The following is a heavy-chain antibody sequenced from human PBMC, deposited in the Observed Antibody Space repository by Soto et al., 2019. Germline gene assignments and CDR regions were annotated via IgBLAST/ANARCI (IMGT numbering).Heavy chain of an antibody. CDR3: ARVGGFGATTIDY. CDR1: GGSISSGDYY. CDR2: IYYSGST. Sequence: QVQLQESGPGLVKPSQTLSLTCTVSGGSISSGDYYWSWIRQPPGKGLEWIGYIYYSGSTYYNPSLKTRVTISVDTSKNQFSLKLSSVTAADTAVYYCARVGGFGATTIDYWGQGTLVTVSS. J-gene: IGHJ4*02. D-gene: IGHD3-10*01. V-gene: IGHV4-30-4*01.